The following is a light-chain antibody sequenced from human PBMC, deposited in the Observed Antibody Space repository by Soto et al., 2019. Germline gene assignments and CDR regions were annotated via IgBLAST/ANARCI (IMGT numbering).Light chain of an antibody. V-gene: IGKV3-20*01. J-gene: IGKJ1*01. CDR1: QSVSSNS. Sequence: EIVLTQSPGTQSLSPGERATLSCRASQSVSSNSLAWYQQKPGQAPRLLIYGASSRATGIPDRFSGSGSGTDFTLTISRLEPEDFAVYYCQQYGSSPRTFGQGTKVDI. CDR3: QQYGSSPRT. CDR2: GAS.